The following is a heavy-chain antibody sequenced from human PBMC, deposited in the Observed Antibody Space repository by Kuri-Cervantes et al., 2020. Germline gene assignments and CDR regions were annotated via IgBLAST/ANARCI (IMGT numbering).Heavy chain of an antibody. V-gene: IGHV3-48*01. CDR1: GFTFSSYS. J-gene: IGHJ6*02. CDR3: ARAFPVNYYYYGMDV. D-gene: IGHD2-21*01. CDR2: ISSSSSTI. Sequence: GESLKISCAASGFTFSSYSMNWVRQAPGKGLEWVSYISSSSSTIYYADSVKGRFTISRDNYKNTLYLQMNSLRAEDTAVYYCARAFPVNYYYYGMDVWGQGTTVTVSS.